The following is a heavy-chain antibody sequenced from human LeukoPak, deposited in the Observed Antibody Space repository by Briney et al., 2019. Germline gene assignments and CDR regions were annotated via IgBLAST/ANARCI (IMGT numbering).Heavy chain of an antibody. V-gene: IGHV4-34*01. Sequence: PSETLSLTCAVYGGSFSGYYWSWIRQPPGKGLEWIGEINHSGSTNYNPSLKSRVTILVDTSKNQFSLKLSSVTAADTAVYYCARPEGYSSSWYDYWGQGTLVTVSS. D-gene: IGHD6-13*01. CDR2: INHSGST. CDR3: ARPEGYSSSWYDY. CDR1: GGSFSGYY. J-gene: IGHJ4*02.